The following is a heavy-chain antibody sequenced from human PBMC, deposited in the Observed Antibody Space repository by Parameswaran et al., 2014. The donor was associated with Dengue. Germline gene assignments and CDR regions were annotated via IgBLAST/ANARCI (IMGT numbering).Heavy chain of an antibody. Sequence: RWIRQPPGKGLEWVSAISGSGGSTYYADSVKGRFTISRDNSKNTLYLQMNSLRAEDTAVYYCAKLPGPTPYFDYWGQGTLVTVSS. J-gene: IGHJ4*02. CDR2: ISGSGGST. V-gene: IGHV3-23*01. CDR3: AKLPGPTPYFDY.